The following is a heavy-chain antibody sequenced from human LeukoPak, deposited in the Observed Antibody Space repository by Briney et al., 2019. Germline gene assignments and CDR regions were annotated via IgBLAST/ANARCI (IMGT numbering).Heavy chain of an antibody. Sequence: GGSLRLSCAASGFTFSSYWMHWVRQAPGKGLVWVSRIRSDGSTTYADSVKGRFTISRDNAKNTLYLQMSSLRAEDTAVYYCAKVSGYTSGWYVDFDCWGQGSLVTVSS. J-gene: IGHJ4*02. V-gene: IGHV3-74*01. CDR1: GFTFSSYW. D-gene: IGHD6-19*01. CDR3: AKVSGYTSGWYVDFDC. CDR2: IRSDGST.